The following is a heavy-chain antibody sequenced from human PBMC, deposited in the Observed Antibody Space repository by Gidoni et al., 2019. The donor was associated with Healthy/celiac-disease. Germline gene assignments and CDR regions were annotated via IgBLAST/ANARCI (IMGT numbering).Heavy chain of an antibody. CDR1: GFTFSSYS. J-gene: IGHJ4*02. D-gene: IGHD4-17*01. CDR3: ARDPYGDYFDY. CDR2: IRSSCSYI. Sequence: EVQMVESGGGLVKPGGSLRLSCAATGFTFSSYSMNWVRQAPGKRLDCGSAIRSSCSYIYYADSVNGRYTITSDNAKNSLYLQMDSLRAEDTAVYYCARDPYGDYFDYWGQGTLVTVSS. V-gene: IGHV3-21*01.